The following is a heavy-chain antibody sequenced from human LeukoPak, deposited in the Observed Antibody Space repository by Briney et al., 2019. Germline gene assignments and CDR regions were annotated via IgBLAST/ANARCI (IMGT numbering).Heavy chain of an antibody. J-gene: IGHJ6*02. Sequence: GGSLRLSCAASGFTFSSYSMNWVSQAPGKGLEWVSSISSSSSYIYYADSVKGRFTISRDNAKNSLYLQMNSLRAEDTAVYYCARDGRGERAVYYYYGMDVWGQGTTVTVSS. CDR2: ISSSSSYI. D-gene: IGHD1-1*01. CDR1: GFTFSSYS. CDR3: ARDGRGERAVYYYYGMDV. V-gene: IGHV3-21*01.